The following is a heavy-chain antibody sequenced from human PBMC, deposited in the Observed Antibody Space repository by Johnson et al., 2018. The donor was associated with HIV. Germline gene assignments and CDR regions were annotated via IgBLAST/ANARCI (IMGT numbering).Heavy chain of an antibody. CDR2: ISYDGSEK. Sequence: QVQLVESGGGVVQPGRSLRLSCAASGFTFSSYAMHWVRQAPGKGLEWVEVISYDGSEKYFADSVKGRFTISRDNAKNSLHLQMSSLRAEDTALYYCAKDGDDGDEADGTKGAFDIWGQGTMVTVSS. CDR1: GFTFSSYA. J-gene: IGHJ3*02. CDR3: AKDGDDGDEADGTKGAFDI. D-gene: IGHD2-2*01. V-gene: IGHV3-30*04.